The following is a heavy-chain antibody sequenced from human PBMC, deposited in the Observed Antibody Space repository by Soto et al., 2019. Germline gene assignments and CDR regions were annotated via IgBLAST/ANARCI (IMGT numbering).Heavy chain of an antibody. V-gene: IGHV3-21*01. CDR1: GFTFSSYS. D-gene: IGHD6-6*01. J-gene: IGHJ4*02. Sequence: GGSLRLSCAASGFTFSSYSMNWVRQAPGKGLEWVSSISSSSTYIYYADSLKGRFTVSRDNAKNSLFLQMNSLRAEDTAVYYCAREEQLSSLDYWGQGTLVTVSS. CDR3: AREEQLSSLDY. CDR2: ISSSSTYI.